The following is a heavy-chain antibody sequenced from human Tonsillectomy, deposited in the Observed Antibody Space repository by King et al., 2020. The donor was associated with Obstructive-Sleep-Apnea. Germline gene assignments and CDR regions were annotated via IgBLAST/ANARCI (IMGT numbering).Heavy chain of an antibody. CDR1: GGTFSSYA. D-gene: IGHD3-10*01. V-gene: IGHV1-69*09. CDR3: ARGPMVRGVNEHY. CDR2: IIPILGIA. Sequence: QLVQSGAEVKKPGSSVKVSCKASGGTFSSYAISWVRQAPGQGLEWMGRIIPILGIANYAQKFQGRVTITADKSTSTAYMGLSSLRSEDTAVYYCARGPMVRGVNEHYWGQGTLVTVSS. J-gene: IGHJ4*02.